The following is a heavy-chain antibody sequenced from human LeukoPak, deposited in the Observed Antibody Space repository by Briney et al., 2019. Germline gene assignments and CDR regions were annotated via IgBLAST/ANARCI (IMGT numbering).Heavy chain of an antibody. CDR3: ATSLAGHDSSGYYPDY. D-gene: IGHD3-22*01. CDR1: GYTFTDYY. J-gene: IGHJ4*02. V-gene: IGHV1-69-2*01. Sequence: ASVKVSCKVSGYTFTDYYMHWVQQAPGKGLEWMGLVDPEDGETIYAEKFQGRVTITADTSTDTDYMELSSLRSEDTAVYYCATSLAGHDSSGYYPDYWGQGTLVTVSS. CDR2: VDPEDGET.